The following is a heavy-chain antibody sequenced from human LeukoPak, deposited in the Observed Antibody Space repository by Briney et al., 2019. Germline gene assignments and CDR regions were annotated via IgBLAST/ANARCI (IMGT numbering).Heavy chain of an antibody. Sequence: SETLSLTCTVSGGSISSYYRSWIRQPPGKGLEWIGYIYYSGSTNYNPSLKSRVTISVDTSKNQFSLKLSSVTAADTAVYYCARRLPGSGFDYWGQGTLVTVSS. CDR2: IYYSGST. J-gene: IGHJ4*02. CDR1: GGSISSYY. CDR3: ARRLPGSGFDY. V-gene: IGHV4-59*08.